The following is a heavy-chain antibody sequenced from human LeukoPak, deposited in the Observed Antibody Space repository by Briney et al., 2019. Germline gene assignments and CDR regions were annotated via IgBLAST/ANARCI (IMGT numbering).Heavy chain of an antibody. J-gene: IGHJ4*02. V-gene: IGHV4-59*08. D-gene: IGHD5-24*01. CDR1: GGSISSYY. Sequence: NPSETLSLTCTVSGGSISSYYWSWIRQPPGKGLEWIGYINYSGSTNYNPSLKSRVTISVDTSKNQFSLKLSSVTAADTAVYYCARLEEMATNLYYFDYWGQGTLVTVSS. CDR3: ARLEEMATNLYYFDY. CDR2: INYSGST.